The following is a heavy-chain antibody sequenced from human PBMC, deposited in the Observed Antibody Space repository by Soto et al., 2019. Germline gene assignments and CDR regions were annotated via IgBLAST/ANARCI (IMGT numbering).Heavy chain of an antibody. Sequence: GASVKVSCKVSGYTLTELSMHWVRQAPGKGLEWMGGFDPEDGDAIYSQKFQGRVTMTEDTSTDTAFMELSSLKASDTAMYYCARHTSARSGYQNWFDPWGQGTLVTVSS. V-gene: IGHV1-24*01. CDR1: GYTLTELS. CDR3: ARHTSARSGYQNWFDP. J-gene: IGHJ5*02. CDR2: FDPEDGDA. D-gene: IGHD3-22*01.